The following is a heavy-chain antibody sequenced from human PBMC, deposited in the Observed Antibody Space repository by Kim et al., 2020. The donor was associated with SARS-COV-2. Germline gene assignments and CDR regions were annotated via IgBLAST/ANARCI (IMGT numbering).Heavy chain of an antibody. J-gene: IGHJ1*01. Sequence: GESLKISCKYSGHNFTSYWITWVRQKPGRGLEWMGVIWPGDSDTRYSSSFQGRVTFSVDPSTSTTFLQWSSLKASDTAIYYCARPRVTSCAATSCYSLSHCGQGSLVTVSS. CDR3: ARPRVTSCAATSCYSLSH. CDR2: IWPGDSDT. CDR1: GHNFTSYW. D-gene: IGHD2-2*02. V-gene: IGHV5-51*01.